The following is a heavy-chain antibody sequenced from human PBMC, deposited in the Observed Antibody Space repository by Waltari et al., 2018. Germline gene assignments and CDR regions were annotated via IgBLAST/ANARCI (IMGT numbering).Heavy chain of an antibody. CDR2: IYPSGST. D-gene: IGHD6-13*01. CDR1: GYSISSGYY. Sequence: QVQLQESGPGLVKPSETLSLTCAVSGYSISSGYYWGCIRQPPGKGLEWIGSIYPSGSTSYNPSLKSRVTISVDTSKNQFSLKLSSVTAADTAVYYCARDGGYSSSWYSPNWFDPWGQGTLVTVSS. J-gene: IGHJ5*02. V-gene: IGHV4-38-2*02. CDR3: ARDGGYSSSWYSPNWFDP.